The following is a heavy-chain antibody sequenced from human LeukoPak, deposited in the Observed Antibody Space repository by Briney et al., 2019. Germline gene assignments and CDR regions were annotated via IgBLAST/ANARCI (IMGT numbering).Heavy chain of an antibody. D-gene: IGHD2-2*02. V-gene: IGHV1-46*01. CDR1: GYTFISYY. Sequence: ASVRVSCMASGYTFISYYMHWVRQAPGQGLEWMGMISPTGISTTYAQKFQGRVTVTRDTSTSTVYMELSSLRSEDTAVYFCARDGPYTERPGSIDYWGQGTPVTVSS. CDR2: ISPTGIST. CDR3: ARDGPYTERPGSIDY. J-gene: IGHJ4*02.